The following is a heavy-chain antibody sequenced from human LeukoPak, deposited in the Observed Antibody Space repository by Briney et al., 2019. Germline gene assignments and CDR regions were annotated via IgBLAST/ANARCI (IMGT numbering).Heavy chain of an antibody. CDR1: GFTFSSYA. CDR2: ISVSAGST. CDR3: ANFHCSSTSCHLSGYFQH. V-gene: IGHV3-23*01. J-gene: IGHJ1*01. D-gene: IGHD2-2*01. Sequence: PGGSLRLSCAASGFTFSSYAMSWVRQAPGKGLDWVTAISVSAGSTYYADSVKGRFTISRDYSKNTLYLQMNSLRAEDTAVYYCANFHCSSTSCHLSGYFQHWGQGTLVTVSS.